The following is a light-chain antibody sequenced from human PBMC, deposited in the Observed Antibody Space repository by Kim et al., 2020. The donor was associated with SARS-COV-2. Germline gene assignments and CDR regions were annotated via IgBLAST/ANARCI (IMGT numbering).Light chain of an antibody. Sequence: DIQMTQSPSSLSASVGDRVTITCRASQDIRSDLGWYQQKPGKAPKRLIYAASTLQSGVPPRFSGSGSGREFTLTISSLQPEDFATYYCLQHNAYPRTFGQGTKLEI. V-gene: IGKV1-17*01. CDR3: LQHNAYPRT. CDR1: QDIRSD. CDR2: AAS. J-gene: IGKJ1*01.